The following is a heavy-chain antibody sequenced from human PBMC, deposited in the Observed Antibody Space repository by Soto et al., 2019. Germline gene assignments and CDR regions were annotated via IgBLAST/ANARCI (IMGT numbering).Heavy chain of an antibody. CDR1: GYTFTGYY. Sequence: ASVKVSCKASGYTFTGYYMHWVRQAPGQGLEWMGWINPNSGGTNYAQKFQGWVTMTRDTSISTAYVELSRLRSDDTAVYYCARDKGVGAGPVDAFDIWGQGTMVTLSS. V-gene: IGHV1-2*04. CDR2: INPNSGGT. CDR3: ARDKGVGAGPVDAFDI. J-gene: IGHJ3*02. D-gene: IGHD2-8*01.